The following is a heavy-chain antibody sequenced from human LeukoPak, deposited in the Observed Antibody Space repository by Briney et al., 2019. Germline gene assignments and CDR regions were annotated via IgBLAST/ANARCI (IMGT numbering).Heavy chain of an antibody. D-gene: IGHD4-17*01. CDR3: AKDLLPSTTWDAFDI. Sequence: GRSLRLSCAASGFTFDDYAVHWVRQAPGKGLEWVSGISWNSGSIGYADSVKGRFTISRDNAKNSLYLQMNSLRAEDTALYYCAKDLLPSTTWDAFDIWGQGTMVTVSS. J-gene: IGHJ3*02. CDR1: GFTFDDYA. V-gene: IGHV3-9*01. CDR2: ISWNSGSI.